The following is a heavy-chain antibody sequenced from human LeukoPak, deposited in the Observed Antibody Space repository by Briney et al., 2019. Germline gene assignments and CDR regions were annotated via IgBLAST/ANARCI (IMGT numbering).Heavy chain of an antibody. D-gene: IGHD6-13*01. J-gene: IGHJ6*02. CDR2: ISYDGSNK. CDR1: GFTFSSYG. CDR3: AKDHSSSTPYYYYGMDV. Sequence: QPGGSLRLSCAASGFTFSSYGMHWVRQAPGKGLEWVAVISYDGSNKYYADSVKGRFTISRDNSKNTLYLQMNSLRAEDTAVYYCAKDHSSSTPYYYYGMDVWGQGTTVTVSS. V-gene: IGHV3-30*18.